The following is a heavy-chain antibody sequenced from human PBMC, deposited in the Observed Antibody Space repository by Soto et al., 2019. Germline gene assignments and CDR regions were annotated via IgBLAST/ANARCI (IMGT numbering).Heavy chain of an antibody. CDR1: GFTFSYYG. D-gene: IGHD3-16*01. J-gene: IGHJ3*02. CDR2: ISTSGSTK. Sequence: EVQLVESGGGVVQPGGSLRLSCAASGFTFSYYGMNWVRQAPGKGLEWLSYISTSGSTKYYADSVKGRFTISRDNANNDLYLQMSSQGDEDTAVYYCVSVEGGFDIWGQGTMVTVSS. V-gene: IGHV3-48*02. CDR3: VSVEGGFDI.